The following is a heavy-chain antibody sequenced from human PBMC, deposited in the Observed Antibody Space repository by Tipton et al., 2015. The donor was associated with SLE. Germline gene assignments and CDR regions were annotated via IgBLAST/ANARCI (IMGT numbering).Heavy chain of an antibody. D-gene: IGHD4-17*01. Sequence: GLVKPSQTLSLTCAISGDSVSSNSAAWNWIRQSPSRGLEWLGRTYYMSKWYNDYAVSVKSRIIINPDTSKNQFSLQLTSVTPEDTAVYYCQGVHGDPRGYYYGMDVWGQGTTVTVSS. V-gene: IGHV6-1*01. CDR1: GDSVSSNSAA. CDR3: QGVHGDPRGYYYGMDV. CDR2: TYYMSKWYN. J-gene: IGHJ6*02.